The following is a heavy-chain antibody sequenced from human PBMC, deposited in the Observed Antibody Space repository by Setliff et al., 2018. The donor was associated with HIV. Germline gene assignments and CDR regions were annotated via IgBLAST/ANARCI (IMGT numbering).Heavy chain of an antibody. V-gene: IGHV4-59*12. CDR1: GAPISSGT. J-gene: IGHJ6*02. D-gene: IGHD2-2*01. Sequence: PSETLSLTCIVSGAPISSGTWSWIRQPPGKGLQWIGFIYNTETTNYNPSLKSRVTISLDTSKNQFSLKLTAGTAADTAVYYCARGQCSGTNCYGVDYYGMDVWGQGTTVTVSS. CDR2: IYNTETT. CDR3: ARGQCSGTNCYGVDYYGMDV.